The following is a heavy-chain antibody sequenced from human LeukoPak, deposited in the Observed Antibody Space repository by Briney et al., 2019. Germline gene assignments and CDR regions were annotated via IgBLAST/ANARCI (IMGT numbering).Heavy chain of an antibody. CDR2: INSDNGNT. J-gene: IGHJ4*02. D-gene: IGHD2-15*01. Sequence: ASVKVSCKASGYTFTTYAMHWVRQAPGQRLEWMGWINSDNGNTKYSQKFQGRVTITRDTSAYTAYMELSSLRSEDTAVYYCARGYCSGGSCYPDYWGQGTLVTVSS. V-gene: IGHV1-3*04. CDR1: GYTFTTYA. CDR3: ARGYCSGGSCYPDY.